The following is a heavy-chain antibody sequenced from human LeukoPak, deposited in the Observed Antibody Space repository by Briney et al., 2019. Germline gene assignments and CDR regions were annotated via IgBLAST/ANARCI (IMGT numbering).Heavy chain of an antibody. Sequence: GGSLRLSCAASGFTFSSHLMTWVRQAPGKGLEWVANIYQDGREKYYVDSVKGRFTISRDNAKNSLFLQMNSLRAEDTAVYYCAGERPSSSWYGYWGQGTLVTVSS. D-gene: IGHD6-13*01. CDR1: GFTFSSHL. J-gene: IGHJ4*02. V-gene: IGHV3-7*01. CDR3: AGERPSSSWYGY. CDR2: IYQDGREK.